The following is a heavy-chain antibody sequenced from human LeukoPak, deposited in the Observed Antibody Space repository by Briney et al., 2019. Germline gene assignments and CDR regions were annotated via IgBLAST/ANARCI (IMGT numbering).Heavy chain of an antibody. CDR3: ARFPRGSGSYNGWYFDY. D-gene: IGHD1-26*01. CDR2: IYHSGST. J-gene: IGHJ4*02. CDR1: GGSFSGYY. Sequence: SETLSLTCAVYGGSFSGYYWGWIRQPPGKGLEWIGSIYHSGSTNYNPSLKSRVTISVDKSKNQFSLKLSSVTAADTAVYYCARFPRGSGSYNGWYFDYWGQGTLVTVSS. V-gene: IGHV4-34*01.